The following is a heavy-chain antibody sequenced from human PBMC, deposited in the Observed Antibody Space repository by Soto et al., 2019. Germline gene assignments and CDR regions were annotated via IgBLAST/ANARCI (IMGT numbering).Heavy chain of an antibody. J-gene: IGHJ4*02. Sequence: GGSLRLSCAASGFTFSTYPMHWVRQAPGKGLEYVSAISSSGGGTYYADSVKGRFTISRDNSKNTLYLQMGSLRPEDMAVYYCASRIAVAGYYDYWGQGTLVTVSS. V-gene: IGHV3-64*02. CDR2: ISSSGGGT. CDR3: ASRIAVAGYYDY. D-gene: IGHD6-19*01. CDR1: GFTFSTYP.